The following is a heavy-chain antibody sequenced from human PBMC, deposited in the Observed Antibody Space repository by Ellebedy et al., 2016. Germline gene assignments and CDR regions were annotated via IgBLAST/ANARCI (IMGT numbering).Heavy chain of an antibody. Sequence: SETLSLTXTVSGGSVRSSSYHWDWIRQPPGKGLEWIGSMYYRGSTNYNPSLKSRVTISVDTSKNQFSLKLTSVTAADTAVYYCASRPNWYFDLWGRGTLVTVSS. CDR1: GGSVRSSSYH. CDR3: ASRPNWYFDL. V-gene: IGHV4-39*01. J-gene: IGHJ2*01. CDR2: MYYRGST.